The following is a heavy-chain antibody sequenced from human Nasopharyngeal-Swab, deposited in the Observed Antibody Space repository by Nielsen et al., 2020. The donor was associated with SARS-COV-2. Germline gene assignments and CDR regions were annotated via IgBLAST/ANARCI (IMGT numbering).Heavy chain of an antibody. J-gene: IGHJ4*02. Sequence: ESLKISCAASGFTLSTYSLHWVLHAPGKGLEWVSSISTSSSYIYYADSVKGRFTIARDNAKNSLYLQMNSLRAEDTAVYYCARPPGYCSGGRCYSWGQGTLVTVSS. CDR2: ISTSSSYI. V-gene: IGHV3-21*01. D-gene: IGHD2-15*01. CDR3: ARPPGYCSGGRCYS. CDR1: GFTLSTYS.